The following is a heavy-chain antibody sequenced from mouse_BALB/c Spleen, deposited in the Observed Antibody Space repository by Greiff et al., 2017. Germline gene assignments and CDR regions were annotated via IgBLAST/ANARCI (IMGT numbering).Heavy chain of an antibody. J-gene: IGHJ4*01. Sequence: DVKLVESGGGLVQPGGSLKLSCAASGFTFSSYNMSWVRQTPEKRLEWVAYISNGGGCTYYPDTVKGRFTISRDNAKNTLYLQLSSLKSEATDMSYCASDKYGNCVGAIDYWGQGTSVTVSA. CDR1: GFTFSSYN. CDR2: ISNGGGCT. D-gene: IGHD2-10*02. CDR3: ASDKYGNCVGAIDY. V-gene: IGHV5-12-2*01.